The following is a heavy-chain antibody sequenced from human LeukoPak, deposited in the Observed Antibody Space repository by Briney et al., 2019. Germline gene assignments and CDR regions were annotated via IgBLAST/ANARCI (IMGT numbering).Heavy chain of an antibody. CDR2: VYYSGST. D-gene: IGHD6-13*01. CDR3: TRGGRAAAGFRFDP. Sequence: SETPSLTCTVSGGSISSYYWSWIRQPPGKGLEWIGYVYYSGSTNYNPSLKSRVTISVDRSKNQFSLKLSSVTAADTAVYYCTRGGRAAAGFRFDPWGQGTLVTVSS. CDR1: GGSISSYY. V-gene: IGHV4-59*01. J-gene: IGHJ5*02.